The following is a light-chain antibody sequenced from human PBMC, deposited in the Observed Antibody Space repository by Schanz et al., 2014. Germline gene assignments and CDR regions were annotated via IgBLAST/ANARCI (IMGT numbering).Light chain of an antibody. CDR2: QVN. CDR3: SSFTTTDTWV. Sequence: QSALTQPPSASGSPGQSVTISCTGSSSDVGRYNRVSWFQQPPGTAPKLMIFQVNSRPSGVPDRFSGSKSGNTASLTISGLQAEDEADYYCSSFTTTDTWVFGGGTKLTVL. V-gene: IGLV2-18*02. CDR1: SSDVGRYNR. J-gene: IGLJ3*02.